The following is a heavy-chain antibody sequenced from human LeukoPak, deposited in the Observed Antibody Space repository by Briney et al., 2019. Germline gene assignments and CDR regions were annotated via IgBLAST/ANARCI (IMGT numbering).Heavy chain of an antibody. Sequence: ASVNVSCTTSGYTFTNYDIVWVRQAPGQGLEWMGRIITYSYNTNYAQKLQGRVTMTTDTSTSTAYMELRSLRSDDTAVYFCVRLNESYAPLEDWGQGTLVTVSS. J-gene: IGHJ4*02. V-gene: IGHV1-18*01. CDR3: VRLNESYAPLED. D-gene: IGHD1-26*01. CDR2: IITYSYNT. CDR1: GYTFTNYD.